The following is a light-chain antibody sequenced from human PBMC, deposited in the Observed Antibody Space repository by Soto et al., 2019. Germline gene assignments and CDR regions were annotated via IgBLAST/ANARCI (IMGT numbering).Light chain of an antibody. CDR3: QQYNSYWT. CDR1: QSIRSW. Sequence: DIQMTQSPSTLSASVGDRVTITCRASQSIRSWLAWYQQKPGKAPKLLIYDASRLQSGVPSRFSGSGSGTEFTLTISSLQPDAFATYYCQQYNSYWTFGQGTKVVI. V-gene: IGKV1-5*01. CDR2: DAS. J-gene: IGKJ1*01.